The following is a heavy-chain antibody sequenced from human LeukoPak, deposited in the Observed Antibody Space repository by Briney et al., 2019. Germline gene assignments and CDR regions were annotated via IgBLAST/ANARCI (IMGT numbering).Heavy chain of an antibody. V-gene: IGHV3-30-3*02. D-gene: IGHD5-24*01. Sequence: GGSLRLSCAASGFTFSSYAMHWVRQAPGKGLEWVAVISYDGSNKYYADSVKGRFTISRDNSKNTLYLQMSSLRDEDTAVYYCAKRGGYNSYDYWGQGTLVTVSS. CDR1: GFTFSSYA. J-gene: IGHJ4*02. CDR3: AKRGGYNSYDY. CDR2: ISYDGSNK.